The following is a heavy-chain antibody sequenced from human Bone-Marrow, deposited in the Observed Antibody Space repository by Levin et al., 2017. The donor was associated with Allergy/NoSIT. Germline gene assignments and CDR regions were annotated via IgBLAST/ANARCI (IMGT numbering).Heavy chain of an antibody. J-gene: IGHJ1*01. CDR3: AKDVRLSGSYFGYFQH. Sequence: GESLKISCAASGFTFSSYAMSWVRQAPGKGLEWVSAISGSGGSTYYADSVKGRFTISRDNSKNTLYLQMNSLRAEDTAVYYCAKDVRLSGSYFGYFQHWGQGTLVTVSS. D-gene: IGHD1-26*01. CDR1: GFTFSSYA. CDR2: ISGSGGST. V-gene: IGHV3-23*01.